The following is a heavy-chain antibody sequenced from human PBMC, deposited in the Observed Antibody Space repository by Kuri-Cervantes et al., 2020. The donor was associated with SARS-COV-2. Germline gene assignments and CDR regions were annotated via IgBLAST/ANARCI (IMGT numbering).Heavy chain of an antibody. CDR2: INPSGGST. CDR3: ARDFSGGQLLSGWSRQTYYYYYYMGV. CDR1: GYTFTSYY. J-gene: IGHJ6*03. Sequence: ASVKVSCKASGYTFTSYYMHWVRQAPGQGLEWMGIINPSGGSTSYAQKFQGRVTMTRDTSTSTVYMELSSLRSEDTAVYYCARDFSGGQLLSGWSRQTYYYYYYMGVWGKGTTVTVSS. D-gene: IGHD2-2*01. V-gene: IGHV1-46*01.